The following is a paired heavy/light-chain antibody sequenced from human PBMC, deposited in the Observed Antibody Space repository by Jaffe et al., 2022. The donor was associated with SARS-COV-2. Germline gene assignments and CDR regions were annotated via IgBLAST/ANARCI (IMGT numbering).Heavy chain of an antibody. Sequence: EVQLVESGGGLVQPGGSLRLSCAASGFTFSSYAMSWVRQAPGKGLEWVSGIATTGGSIYYADSVKGRFTISRDNSKNTLYLQMNNLRAEETAIYSCVRPTGSYILNPFDHWGQGTLVTVSS. CDR1: GFTFSSYA. CDR2: IATTGGSI. D-gene: IGHD1-26*01. CDR3: VRPTGSYILNPFDH. V-gene: IGHV3-23*04. J-gene: IGHJ4*02.
Light chain of an antibody. CDR1: QSVSGSY. CDR2: GAS. CDR3: QQYGRPPLT. Sequence: IVLTQSPGTLSLSPGERATLSCRASQSVSGSYLAWYQQKPGQAPRLLISGASSRATGIPDRFSGSGSGTDFTLTISRLEPEDFAVYYCQQYGRPPLTFGGGTKVEIK. J-gene: IGKJ4*01. V-gene: IGKV3-20*01.